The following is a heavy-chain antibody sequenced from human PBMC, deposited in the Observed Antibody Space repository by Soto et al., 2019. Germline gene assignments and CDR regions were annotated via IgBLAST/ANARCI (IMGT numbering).Heavy chain of an antibody. J-gene: IGHJ4*02. CDR3: VKLKGRVHQFVLQDASFDH. Sequence: PGGSLRLSCAASGFDFSEYYMSWIRQAPGKGLEWVSHITGHGRIKYYADSVRGRFTISRDNARNSLFLHMSSLGADDAAVYYCVKLKGRVHQFVLQDASFDHWGQGALVTVSS. D-gene: IGHD1-1*01. CDR2: ITGHGRIK. V-gene: IGHV3-11*01. CDR1: GFDFSEYY.